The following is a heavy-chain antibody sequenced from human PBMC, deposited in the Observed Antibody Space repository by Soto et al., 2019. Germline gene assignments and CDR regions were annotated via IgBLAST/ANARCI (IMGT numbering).Heavy chain of an antibody. V-gene: IGHV3-48*02. CDR2: ISGRGTTT. J-gene: IGHJ6*02. CDR1: GFSFGSYS. CDR3: ARLGYCSSATCKYYFYYYGMDV. D-gene: IGHD2-2*01. Sequence: GGSLRLSCEASGFSFGSYSMNWVRQAPGKGLEWVSFISGRGTTTYYADSVKGRFTVSRDNAKNSLSLEVNSLRDEDTAVYYCARLGYCSSATCKYYFYYYGMDVWGQGTTVNVSS.